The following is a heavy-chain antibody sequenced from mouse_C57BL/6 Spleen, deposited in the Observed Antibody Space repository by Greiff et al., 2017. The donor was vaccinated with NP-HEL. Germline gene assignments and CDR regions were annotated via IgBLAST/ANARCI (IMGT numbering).Heavy chain of an antibody. J-gene: IGHJ3*01. Sequence: VQLQQPGAELVRPGSSVKLSCKASGYTFTSYWMHWVKQRPIQGLEWIGNIDPSDSVTHYNQKFKDKATLTVDKSSSTAYMQLSSLTSEDSAVYYWSRSDGYFGGCAYWGQGTLVTVSA. CDR2: IDPSDSVT. D-gene: IGHD2-3*01. CDR1: GYTFTSYW. CDR3: SRSDGYFGGCAY. V-gene: IGHV1-52*01.